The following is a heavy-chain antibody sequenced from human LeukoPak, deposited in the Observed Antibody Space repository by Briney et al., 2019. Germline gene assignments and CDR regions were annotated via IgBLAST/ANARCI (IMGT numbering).Heavy chain of an antibody. J-gene: IGHJ4*02. V-gene: IGHV4-59*08. Sequence: SETLSLTCAVYGGSFSGYYWNWIRQPPGKGLEWIGYIYYSGSTNYNPSLKSRVTISVDTSKNQFSLKLSSVTAADTAIYYCARQDYDILTGYRQYDYWGQGTLVTVSS. D-gene: IGHD3-9*01. CDR3: ARQDYDILTGYRQYDY. CDR1: GGSFSGYY. CDR2: IYYSGST.